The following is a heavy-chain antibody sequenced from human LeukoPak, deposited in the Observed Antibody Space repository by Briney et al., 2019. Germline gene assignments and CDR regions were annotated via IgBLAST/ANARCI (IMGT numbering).Heavy chain of an antibody. CDR3: AREEYFDWLSPGWFDP. Sequence: SETLSLTCTVSGGSISSYYWSWIRQPPGKGLECIGYIYYSGTTNYNPSLKSRVTISVDTSKNQFSLKLSSVTAADTAVYYCAREEYFDWLSPGWFDPWGQGTLVTVSS. CDR1: GGSISSYY. J-gene: IGHJ5*02. CDR2: IYYSGTT. V-gene: IGHV4-59*01. D-gene: IGHD3-9*01.